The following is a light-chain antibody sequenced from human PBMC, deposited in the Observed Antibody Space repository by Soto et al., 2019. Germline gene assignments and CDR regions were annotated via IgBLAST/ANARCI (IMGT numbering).Light chain of an antibody. J-gene: IGKJ4*01. CDR3: QQRSNSPLT. CDR1: QSVSSY. Sequence: EIVLTQSPATLSLSPGVRATLSCRASQSVSSYLAWYQQKPGQAPRLLIYDASNWATGIPARFSGSGSGTDFTLTISSLEPEDFAVYYCQQRSNSPLTFGGGTKVEIK. CDR2: DAS. V-gene: IGKV3-11*01.